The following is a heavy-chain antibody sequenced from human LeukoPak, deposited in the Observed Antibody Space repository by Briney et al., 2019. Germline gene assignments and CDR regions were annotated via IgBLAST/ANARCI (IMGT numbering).Heavy chain of an antibody. CDR2: INHSGSS. V-gene: IGHV4-34*01. Sequence: PSETLSLTCAVYVGSFTDYYWAWIRQPPGKGLEWIGEINHSGSSNHNPSLKSRVTTSVVTSKNQFSLKVSSVTAADTAVYYCARRREGYFDLWGRGNLVTVSS. CDR1: VGSFTDYY. J-gene: IGHJ2*01. CDR3: ARRREGYFDL. D-gene: IGHD2-15*01.